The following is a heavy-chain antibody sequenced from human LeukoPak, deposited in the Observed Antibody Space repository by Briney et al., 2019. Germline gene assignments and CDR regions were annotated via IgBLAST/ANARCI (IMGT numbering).Heavy chain of an antibody. CDR3: ARDTLGLTGTTHGY. D-gene: IGHD1-7*01. Sequence: PGGSLRLSCAASGFTFSSYWMSWVRQAPGKGLEWVANIKQDGSEKYYVDSVKGRFTISRDNAKNSLYLQMNSLRAEDTAVYYCARDTLGLTGTTHGYWGQGTLVTVSS. CDR2: IKQDGSEK. V-gene: IGHV3-7*03. CDR1: GFTFSSYW. J-gene: IGHJ4*02.